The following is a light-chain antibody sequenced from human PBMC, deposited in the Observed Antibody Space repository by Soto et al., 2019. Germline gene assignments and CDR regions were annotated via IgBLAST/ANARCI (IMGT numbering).Light chain of an antibody. J-gene: IGKJ1*01. V-gene: IGKV3-15*01. Sequence: EIVMTQSPATLSVSPGERATLSCRASQSVGIKVTWYQQKPGQAPRLLMSGPSTRATGIPARFSGSGSGTEFTLTISSLQSEDFAVYYCQQYNNWPPLWTFGQGTKVDI. CDR1: QSVGIK. CDR2: GPS. CDR3: QQYNNWPPLWT.